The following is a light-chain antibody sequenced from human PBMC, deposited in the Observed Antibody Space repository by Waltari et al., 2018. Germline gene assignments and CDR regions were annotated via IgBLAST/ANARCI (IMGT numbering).Light chain of an antibody. Sequence: QSVLTQAPSVSGTLGQSVAISCSGATSNVGKNHVYWYQQLPGTAPKLIIYRNSQRPSGVPDRFSASKSDTSASLTISGLRSEDEADYYCITWDDSLGGYYVFGTGTTVTVL. CDR3: ITWDDSLGGYYV. V-gene: IGLV1-47*01. J-gene: IGLJ1*01. CDR1: TSNVGKNH. CDR2: RNS.